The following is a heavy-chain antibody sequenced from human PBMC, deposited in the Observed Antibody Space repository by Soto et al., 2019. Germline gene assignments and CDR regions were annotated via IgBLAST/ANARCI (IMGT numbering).Heavy chain of an antibody. Sequence: ASVKVSCKASGYTFTGYYMHWVRQAPGQGLDWMGWINPNSGDTNYAQKFQGWVTMTRDTSISTAYMELNSLRAEDTAVYYCARDITRAMVRIYYGMDVWGQGTTVTVSS. J-gene: IGHJ6*02. CDR2: INPNSGDT. CDR1: GYTFTGYY. V-gene: IGHV1-2*04. D-gene: IGHD3-10*01. CDR3: ARDITRAMVRIYYGMDV.